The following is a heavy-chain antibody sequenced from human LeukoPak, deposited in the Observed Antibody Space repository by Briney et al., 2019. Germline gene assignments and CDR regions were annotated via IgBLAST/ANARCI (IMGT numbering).Heavy chain of an antibody. V-gene: IGHV3-74*01. CDR1: GFTFSSRY. J-gene: IGHJ4*02. CDR3: VRDKNGWAGDY. D-gene: IGHD6-19*01. Sequence: GGSLRLSCAASGFTFSSRYMQWVRQAPGKGLVWVSGIKTDGSAPRYADSVKGRFTISRDNAKDTLYLQMNSLRAEDTAIYYCVRDKNGWAGDYWGQGTLVTVSS. CDR2: IKTDGSAP.